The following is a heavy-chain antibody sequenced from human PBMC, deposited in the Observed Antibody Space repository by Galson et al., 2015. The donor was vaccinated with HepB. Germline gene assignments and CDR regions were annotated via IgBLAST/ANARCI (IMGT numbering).Heavy chain of an antibody. CDR1: GYTLTELS. V-gene: IGHV1-24*01. CDR2: FDPEDGET. Sequence: SVKVSCKVSGYTLTELSMHWVRQAPGKGLEWMGGFDPEDGETIYAQKFQGRVTMTEDTSTDTAYMELSSLRSEDTAVYYCATGVEGALEYYDSSGYPAEYFQHWGQGTLVTVSS. CDR3: ATGVEGALEYYDSSGYPAEYFQH. J-gene: IGHJ1*01. D-gene: IGHD3-22*01.